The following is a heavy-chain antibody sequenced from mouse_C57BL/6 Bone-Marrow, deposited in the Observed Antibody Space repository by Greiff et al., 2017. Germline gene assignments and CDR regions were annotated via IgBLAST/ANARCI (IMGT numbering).Heavy chain of an antibody. D-gene: IGHD1-1*01. CDR1: GYTFTSYG. J-gene: IGHJ3*01. CDR3: TSITTVVDPFAY. Sequence: QVQLQQSGAELARPGASVKLSCKASGYTFTSYGIRWVKQRTGQGLEWIGEIYPRSGNTYYNEKFKGKATLTADKSSSTAYMELRSLTSEDSAVYCCTSITTVVDPFAYWGQGTLVTVSA. CDR2: IYPRSGNT. V-gene: IGHV1-81*01.